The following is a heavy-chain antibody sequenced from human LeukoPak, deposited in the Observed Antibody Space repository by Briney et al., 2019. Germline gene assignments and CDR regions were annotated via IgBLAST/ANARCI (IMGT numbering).Heavy chain of an antibody. Sequence: SETLSLTCTVSGDSVSNDDYFWSWTRQPPGEGLEWIGYIYYSAGTYYNPSFKSRVTMSIDTSRNQFSLRLSSVTAADTAVYSCGRGMRYSGSYVVEYWGQGTLVTVSS. V-gene: IGHV4-30-4*01. CDR2: IYYSAGT. CDR3: GRGMRYSGSYVVEY. CDR1: GDSVSNDDYF. D-gene: IGHD1-26*01. J-gene: IGHJ4*02.